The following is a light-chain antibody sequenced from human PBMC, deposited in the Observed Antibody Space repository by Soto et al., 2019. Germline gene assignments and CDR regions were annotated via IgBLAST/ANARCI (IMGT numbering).Light chain of an antibody. CDR3: SSFTSRFTFV. V-gene: IGLV2-14*01. CDR1: RSDVGAYNY. J-gene: IGLJ1*01. CDR2: GVT. Sequence: QSALTQPASVSGSPGQSIAISCTGTRSDVGAYNYVSWYQQHPGKAPKLMISGVTNRPSGVSDRFSGSKSGNTASLTISGLQAEDEADYYCSSFTSRFTFVFGTGTKVTVL.